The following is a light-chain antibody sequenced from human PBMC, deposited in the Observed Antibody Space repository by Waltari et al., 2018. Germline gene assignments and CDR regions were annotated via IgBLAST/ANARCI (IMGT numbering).Light chain of an antibody. V-gene: IGLV4-69*01. CDR2: INSDDSH. CDR1: SGHSTNI. Sequence: QLVLTQSPSASASLGAPVKLTCTLDSGHSTNIVAWLQQQPEKGPRYLMKINSDDSHSKGDEIPDRFSGSSSGAERCLTISSVQSEDEADYYCQTGGHGTWVFGGGTKLTVL. CDR3: QTGGHGTWV. J-gene: IGLJ3*02.